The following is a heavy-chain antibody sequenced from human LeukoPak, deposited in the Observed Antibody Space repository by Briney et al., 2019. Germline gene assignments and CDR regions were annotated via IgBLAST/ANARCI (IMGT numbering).Heavy chain of an antibody. CDR2: IKPDGSDE. Sequence: PGGSLRLSCAASGFAFSSYYMNWVRQAPGKGLEWVANIKPDGSDENYVDSVRGRFTISRDNAKNSVYPQMNSLRADDTALYYCVRGHYADYTSQGTLVTVSS. J-gene: IGHJ4*02. CDR1: GFAFSSYY. CDR3: VRGHYADY. V-gene: IGHV3-7*01.